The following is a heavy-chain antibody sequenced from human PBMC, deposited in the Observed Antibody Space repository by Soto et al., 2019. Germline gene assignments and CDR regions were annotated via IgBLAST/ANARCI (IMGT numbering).Heavy chain of an antibody. V-gene: IGHV3-30-3*01. CDR3: ARDSWGYTFDY. CDR1: GFTFSSYA. CDR2: ISYDGSNK. Sequence: QVQLVESGGGVVQPGRSLRLSCAASGFTFSSYAMHWVRQAPGKGLEWVAVISYDGSNKYYADSVKGRFTISRDNSKNTLYLQMNSLRAEDTAVYYCARDSWGYTFDYWGQGTLVTVSS. D-gene: IGHD5-18*01. J-gene: IGHJ4*02.